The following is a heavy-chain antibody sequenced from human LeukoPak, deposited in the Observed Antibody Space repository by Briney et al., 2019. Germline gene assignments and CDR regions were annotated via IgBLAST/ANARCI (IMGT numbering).Heavy chain of an antibody. CDR2: IYHSGST. Sequence: SETLSLTCTVSGYSISSGYYWGWIRQPPGKGLEWIGSIYHSGSTYYNPSLKSRVTISVDTSKNQFSLKLSSATAADTAVYYCARDRNWNPLDYWGQGTLVTVSS. D-gene: IGHD1-1*01. CDR1: GYSISSGYY. V-gene: IGHV4-38-2*02. CDR3: ARDRNWNPLDY. J-gene: IGHJ4*02.